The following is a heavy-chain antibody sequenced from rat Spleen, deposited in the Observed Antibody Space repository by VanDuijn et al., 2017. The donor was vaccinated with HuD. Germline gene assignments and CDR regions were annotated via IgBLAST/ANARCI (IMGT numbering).Heavy chain of an antibody. CDR2: IIYDGSST. V-gene: IGHV5-17*01. D-gene: IGHD4-3*01. CDR1: GFTFSDYA. CDR3: ARHPYNSGYYFDY. J-gene: IGHJ2*01. Sequence: EVQLVESGGGLVQPGRSLKFSCAASGFTFSDYAMAWVRQAPKKGLEWVATIIYDGSSTYYRDSVKGRFTISRDNAKSTLYLQMDSLRSEDTATYYCARHPYNSGYYFDYWGQGVMVTVSS.